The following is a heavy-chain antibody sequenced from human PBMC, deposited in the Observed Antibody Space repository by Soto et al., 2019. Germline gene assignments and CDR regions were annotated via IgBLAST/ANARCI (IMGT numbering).Heavy chain of an antibody. CDR3: ARGMRAHVYGSGSGFDP. D-gene: IGHD3-10*01. CDR2: IIPILGIA. J-gene: IGHJ5*02. Sequence: QVQLVQSGAEVKKPGSSVKVSCKASGGTFSSYTISWVRQAPGQGLEWMGRIIPILGIANYAQKFQGRVTITADQSTNTVYMGLSSLRSEATAVYYCARGMRAHVYGSGSGFDPWGQGTLVTVSS. V-gene: IGHV1-69*02. CDR1: GGTFSSYT.